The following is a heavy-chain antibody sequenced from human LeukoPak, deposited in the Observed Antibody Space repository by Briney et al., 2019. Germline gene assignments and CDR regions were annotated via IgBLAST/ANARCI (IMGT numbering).Heavy chain of an antibody. D-gene: IGHD5-12*01. CDR1: GGSFSGYY. V-gene: IGHV4-34*01. CDR3: ARLPRYGGYDHFDY. Sequence: SETLSLTCAVYGGSFSGYYWSWIRQPPGKGLEWIGEINHSGSTNYNPSLKSRVTISVDTSKNQFSLKLNSVTAADTAVYYCARLPRYGGYDHFDYWGQGILVIVSS. CDR2: INHSGST. J-gene: IGHJ4*02.